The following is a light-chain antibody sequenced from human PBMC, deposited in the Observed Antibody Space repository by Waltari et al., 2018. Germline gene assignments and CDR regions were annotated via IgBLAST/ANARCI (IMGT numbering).Light chain of an antibody. Sequence: QSALTQPASVSGSPGQSITISCTGTSGDVGAYNYVSCYQQHPGKAPKLMIYDVRNRPSAVSNRFSGSKSGNPASLTISGLQAEDEADYYCSSYTISSTLVFGAGTKLTVL. J-gene: IGLJ2*01. CDR2: DVR. V-gene: IGLV2-14*01. CDR3: SSYTISSTLV. CDR1: SGDVGAYNY.